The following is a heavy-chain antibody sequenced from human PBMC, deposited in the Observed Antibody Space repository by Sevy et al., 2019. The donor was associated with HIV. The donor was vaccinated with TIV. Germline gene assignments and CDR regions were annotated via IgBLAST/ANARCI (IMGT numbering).Heavy chain of an antibody. CDR3: ARDPVVPAAIPTSYYYYGMDV. J-gene: IGHJ6*02. D-gene: IGHD2-2*01. V-gene: IGHV1-69*13. CDR1: GGTFSSYA. CDR2: IIPIFGTA. Sequence: ASVKVSCKASGGTFSSYAISWVRQAPGQGLEWMGGIIPIFGTANYAQKFQGRVTITAGESTSTAYMELSSLRSEDTAGYYCARDPVVPAAIPTSYYYYGMDVWGQGTTVTVSS.